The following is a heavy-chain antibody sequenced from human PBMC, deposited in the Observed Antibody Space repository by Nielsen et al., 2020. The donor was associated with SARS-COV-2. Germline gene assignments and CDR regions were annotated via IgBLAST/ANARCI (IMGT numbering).Heavy chain of an antibody. V-gene: IGHV5-51*01. CDR1: GYNFSTYW. Sequence: GGSLRLSCQGSGYNFSTYWIAWVLQIPGKGLELMVVVYPGDSDTRYSPSFQGQVIISFDKSITTAYLQWNSLQASDSAMYYCARLQSSTGGGMDVWGQGTAVTVSS. CDR3: ARLQSSTGGGMDV. J-gene: IGHJ6*02. D-gene: IGHD6-13*01. CDR2: VYPGDSDT.